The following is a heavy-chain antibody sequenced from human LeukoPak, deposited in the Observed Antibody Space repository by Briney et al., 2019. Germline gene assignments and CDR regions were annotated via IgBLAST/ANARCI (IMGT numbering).Heavy chain of an antibody. CDR1: GFALSSHW. J-gene: IGHJ5*02. Sequence: GGSLRLSCAASGFALSSHWMTWVRQVPGRGPEWVANVNRDGSETYYLDSVKGRFTISKDNAKNSLYLQMNSLRTDDTAVYYCARGPLVGALNWFDPWGQGTLVTVSS. CDR3: ARGPLVGALNWFDP. V-gene: IGHV3-7*01. CDR2: VNRDGSET. D-gene: IGHD1-26*01.